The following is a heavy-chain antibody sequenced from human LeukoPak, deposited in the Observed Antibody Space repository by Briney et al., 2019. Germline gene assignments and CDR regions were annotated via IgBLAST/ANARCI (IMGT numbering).Heavy chain of an antibody. CDR2: ISYDGSNK. D-gene: IGHD5-18*01. Sequence: GGSLRLSCAASGFTFSSYGMHWVRQAPGKGLEWVAVISYDGSNKDYADSVKGRFTISRDSSKNTLYLQMNSLRAEDTAVYYCAKVATVMVYGAFDIWGQGTMVTVSS. J-gene: IGHJ3*02. CDR3: AKVATVMVYGAFDI. V-gene: IGHV3-30*18. CDR1: GFTFSSYG.